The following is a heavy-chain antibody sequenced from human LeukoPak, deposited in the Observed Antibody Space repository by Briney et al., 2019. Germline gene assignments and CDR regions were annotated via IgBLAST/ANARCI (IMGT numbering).Heavy chain of an antibody. D-gene: IGHD5-24*01. Sequence: GASVKVSCKASGYTFTNYGVSWVRQAPGQGLEWMGWISAYNGNTNYAQKLQARVTMTTDTSTSTAYMELRSLRSDDTAVYYCARWNREGYHGFDNWGQGTLVTVSS. CDR3: ARWNREGYHGFDN. J-gene: IGHJ4*02. V-gene: IGHV1-18*01. CDR2: ISAYNGNT. CDR1: GYTFTNYG.